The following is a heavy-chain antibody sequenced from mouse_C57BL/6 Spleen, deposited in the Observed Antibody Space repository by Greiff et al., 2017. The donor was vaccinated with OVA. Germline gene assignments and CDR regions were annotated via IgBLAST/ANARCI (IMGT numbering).Heavy chain of an antibody. CDR1: GFNIKDDY. V-gene: IGHV14-4*01. CDR3: TTSGSYWYFDV. D-gene: IGHD1-1*01. J-gene: IGHJ1*03. CDR2: IDPENGDT. Sequence: VQLKQSGAELVRPGASVKLSCTASGFNIKDDYMHWVKQRPEQGLEWIGWIDPENGDTEYASKFQGKATITADTSSNTAYLQLSSLTSEDTAVYYCTTSGSYWYFDVWGTGTTVTVSS.